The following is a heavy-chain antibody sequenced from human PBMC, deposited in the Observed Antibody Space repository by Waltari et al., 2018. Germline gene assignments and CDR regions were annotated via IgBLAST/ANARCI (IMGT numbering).Heavy chain of an antibody. J-gene: IGHJ4*02. CDR1: GFTFSSYS. Sequence: EVQLVESGGGLVKPGGSLRLSCAASGFTFSSYSMNWVRQAPGKGLEWVSSISSSSSYIYYADSVKGRFTISRDNAKNSLYLQMNSLRAEDTAVYYCARVETYGGINDYWGQGTLVTVSS. V-gene: IGHV3-21*01. D-gene: IGHD4-17*01. CDR2: ISSSSSYI. CDR3: ARVETYGGINDY.